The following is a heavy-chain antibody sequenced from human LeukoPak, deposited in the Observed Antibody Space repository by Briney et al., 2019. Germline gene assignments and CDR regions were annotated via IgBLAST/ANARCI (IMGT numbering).Heavy chain of an antibody. J-gene: IGHJ1*01. D-gene: IGHD5-24*01. V-gene: IGHV3-23*01. Sequence: GGSLRLSCAASGFTFNNYAMSWVRQAPGKGLEWVSAISGSGGSTYYADSVKGHFTISRDNSRNTLYLQMSSLRAEDTAVYYCAKGGDGYNYENFLHWGQGTLVTVSS. CDR3: AKGGDGYNYENFLH. CDR1: GFTFNNYA. CDR2: ISGSGGST.